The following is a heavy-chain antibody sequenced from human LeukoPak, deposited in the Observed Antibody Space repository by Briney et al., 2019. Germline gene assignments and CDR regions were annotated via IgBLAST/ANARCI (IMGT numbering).Heavy chain of an antibody. J-gene: IGHJ4*02. V-gene: IGHV3-30*02. CDR3: AKGGARLHSYYFDY. D-gene: IGHD1-26*01. CDR1: GFTLSSYA. CDR2: VRYDGSQK. Sequence: GGSLRLSCAASGFTLSSYAMHWVRQAPGKGLDWVAFVRYDGSQKYYADSVKGRFTLSRDNSKNTLYLQMNSLRAEDTAVFYCAKGGARLHSYYFDYWGQGTLVTVSS.